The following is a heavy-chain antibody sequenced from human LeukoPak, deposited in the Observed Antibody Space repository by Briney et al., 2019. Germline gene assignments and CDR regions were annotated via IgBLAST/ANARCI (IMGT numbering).Heavy chain of an antibody. D-gene: IGHD6-19*01. V-gene: IGHV5-51*01. CDR1: GYRFIDYW. J-gene: IGHJ4*02. Sequence: GESLKISCKASGYRFIDYWIGWVRQMPGKGLEWVGIIYPGDSDTRYSPSFQGQVTISADKSINTAYLQWSSLKASDTAIYYCARHNRAVAASADDYWGQGTLVAVSS. CDR2: IYPGDSDT. CDR3: ARHNRAVAASADDY.